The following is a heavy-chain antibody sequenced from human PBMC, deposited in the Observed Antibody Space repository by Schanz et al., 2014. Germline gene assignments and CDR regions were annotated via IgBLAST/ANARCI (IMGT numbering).Heavy chain of an antibody. CDR2: ISGSGAST. V-gene: IGHV3-23*04. D-gene: IGHD3-16*01. J-gene: IGHJ3*01. CDR3: TRDRGALINHNDALDL. CDR1: GFTFSNHA. Sequence: VQLVESGGGLVKPGGSLRLSCAASGFTFSNHALSWVRQAPGKGLEWVSAISGSGASTYYADSVKGRFTISRDNSRNTVYLQMNSLRSEDTAVYYCTRDRGALINHNDALDLWGQGTMVSVSS.